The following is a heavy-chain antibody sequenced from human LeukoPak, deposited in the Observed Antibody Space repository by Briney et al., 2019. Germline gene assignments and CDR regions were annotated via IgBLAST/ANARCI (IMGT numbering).Heavy chain of an antibody. V-gene: IGHV3-30*02. J-gene: IGHJ6*03. CDR3: ARDGASCVNYYMDV. CDR2: IRYDGSNK. D-gene: IGHD2-15*01. CDR1: GFTFSSYG. Sequence: PGGSLRLSCAASGFTFSSYGMHWVRQAPGKGLEWVAFIRYDGSNKYYADSVKGRFTISRDNSKNTLYLQMNSLRAEDTALYHCARDGASCVNYYMDVWGKGTTVTVSS.